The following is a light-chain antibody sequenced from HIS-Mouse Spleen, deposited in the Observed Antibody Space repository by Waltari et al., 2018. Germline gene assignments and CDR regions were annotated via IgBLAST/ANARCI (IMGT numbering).Light chain of an antibody. Sequence: QSVLTQPPSASGTPGQRVTIPCSGSSSNLGSNTVTWYQQLPGTAPKLLIYSKNQRPSGVPDRFSGSKSGTSASLAISGLQSEDEADYYCAAWDDSLNGYVFGTGTKVTVL. CDR2: SKN. CDR3: AAWDDSLNGYV. V-gene: IGLV1-44*01. CDR1: SSNLGSNT. J-gene: IGLJ1*01.